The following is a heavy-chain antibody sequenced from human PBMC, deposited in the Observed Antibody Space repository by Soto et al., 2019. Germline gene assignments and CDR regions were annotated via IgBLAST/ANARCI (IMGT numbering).Heavy chain of an antibody. D-gene: IGHD3-9*01. J-gene: IGHJ4*02. CDR1: GGTFSSYA. Sequence: QVQLVQSGAEVKKPGSSVKVSCKASGGTFSSYAISWVRQAPGQGLEWMGGIIPIFGTANYAQKFQGRVTITADESTSTDYMELSSLRSEDTAVYYCARDPGRRSNILTGSYTTGQFDYWGQGTLVTVSS. CDR2: IIPIFGTA. V-gene: IGHV1-69*01. CDR3: ARDPGRRSNILTGSYTTGQFDY.